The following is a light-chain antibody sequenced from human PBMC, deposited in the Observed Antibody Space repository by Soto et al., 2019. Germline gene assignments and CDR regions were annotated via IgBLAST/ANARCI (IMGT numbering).Light chain of an antibody. CDR1: QYISGD. CDR3: QQRYSRPPT. Sequence: DIQMTQSPSSLSASVGDRVTITCRASQYISGDVNWYQQKPGKAPKFLIYGASDLQRGVQSRFSGSGSGTAFPPTLNSLQPDDFATYYCQQRYSRPPTLGPGTKVDI. V-gene: IGKV1-39*01. CDR2: GAS. J-gene: IGKJ3*01.